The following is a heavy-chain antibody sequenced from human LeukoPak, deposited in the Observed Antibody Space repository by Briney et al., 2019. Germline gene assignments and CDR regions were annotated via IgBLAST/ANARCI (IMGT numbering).Heavy chain of an antibody. CDR2: FYYSGST. Sequence: SETLSLTCTVSGGSISSSSHYWAWLRQPPGKGLEWIGSFYYSGSTYYNPSLKSRVTISGDTSKNQFSLKLSSVTAADTAVYYCARSPWIQLWFGYYFDYWGQGSLVTVSS. J-gene: IGHJ4*02. CDR3: ARSPWIQLWFGYYFDY. D-gene: IGHD5-18*01. CDR1: GGSISSSSHY. V-gene: IGHV4-39*01.